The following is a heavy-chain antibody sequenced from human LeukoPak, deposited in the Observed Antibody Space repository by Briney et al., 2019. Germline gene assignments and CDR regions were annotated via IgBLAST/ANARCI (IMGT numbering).Heavy chain of an antibody. Sequence: GGSLRLSCAASGFTFSTYWMHWVRQAPGKGLVWVSRIHSDGRSTSYADSVNGRFTISRDNAKITLYLRMNSLRAEDTAVYYCARDRPGNTAIDYWGQGTLVTVSS. CDR3: ARDRPGNTAIDY. D-gene: IGHD5-18*01. CDR1: GFTFSTYW. J-gene: IGHJ4*02. CDR2: IHSDGRST. V-gene: IGHV3-74*01.